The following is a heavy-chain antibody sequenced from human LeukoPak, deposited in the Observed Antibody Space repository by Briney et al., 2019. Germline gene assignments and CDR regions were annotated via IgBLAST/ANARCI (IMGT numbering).Heavy chain of an antibody. D-gene: IGHD3-16*01. CDR3: ARGYGRDAFDI. J-gene: IGHJ3*02. CDR2: TRNKANSYTT. Sequence: GGSLRLSCAASGFTISDHYMDWVRPAPGKGLEWVGRTRNKANSYTTEYAASVKGRFTISRDDSKNSLYLQMNSLKTEDTAVYYCARGYGRDAFDIWSQGTMVTVSS. CDR1: GFTISDHY. V-gene: IGHV3-72*01.